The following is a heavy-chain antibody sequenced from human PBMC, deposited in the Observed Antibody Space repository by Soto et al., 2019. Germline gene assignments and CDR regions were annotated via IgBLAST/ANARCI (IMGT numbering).Heavy chain of an antibody. Sequence: QVQLVESGGGVVQPGRSLRLSCAASGFTFSSYGMHWVRQAPGKGLEWVAVISYDGSNKYYADSVKGRFTISRDNSKNTLYLQMNSRRAEDTAVYYCAKDLATVTAAFDIGGQGTMVTVSS. V-gene: IGHV3-30*18. CDR3: AKDLATVTAAFDI. CDR2: ISYDGSNK. CDR1: GFTFSSYG. J-gene: IGHJ3*02. D-gene: IGHD4-17*01.